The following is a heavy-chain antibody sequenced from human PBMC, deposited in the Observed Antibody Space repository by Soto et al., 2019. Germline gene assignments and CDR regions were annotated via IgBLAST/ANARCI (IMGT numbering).Heavy chain of an antibody. CDR2: ISGSGSST. J-gene: IGHJ6*02. V-gene: IGHV3-23*01. CDR1: GFTFSNYA. D-gene: IGHD5-18*01. Sequence: EVQLLESGGGLVQPGGSLRLSCAASGFTFSNYAMSWVRQAPGKGLEWVSAISGSGSSTYSADSVRGRFTISRDNSKNTLYLQMNSLRAEDTAVYYCTKATDTYSYKTYYYYYALDVWGQGTAVTVSS. CDR3: TKATDTYSYKTYYYYYALDV.